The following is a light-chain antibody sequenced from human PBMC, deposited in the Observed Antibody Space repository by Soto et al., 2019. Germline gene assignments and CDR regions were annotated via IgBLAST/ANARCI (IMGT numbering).Light chain of an antibody. CDR2: DAS. Sequence: DIQMTQSPSTLSASVGDRVTITCRASQSISSWLAWYQQKPGKAPKLLIYDASSLESGVPSRFSGSGSGTEFTLTISSLQTDDFDTYYCQKYNSYRLTFGGGTKV. V-gene: IGKV1-5*01. CDR3: QKYNSYRLT. CDR1: QSISSW. J-gene: IGKJ4*01.